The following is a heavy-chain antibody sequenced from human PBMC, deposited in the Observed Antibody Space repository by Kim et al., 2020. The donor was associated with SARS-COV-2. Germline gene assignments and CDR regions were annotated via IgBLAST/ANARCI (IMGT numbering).Heavy chain of an antibody. D-gene: IGHD1-26*01. Sequence: GGSLRLSCAASGFTFSDHSMDWVRQAPGKGLEWIGRSLEKRNSPTPQHAGAVEGRFSFSRDDSKSSLYLQMNSLKSEDTAVYYCTADLMGATGMAYWGQ. V-gene: IGHV3-72*01. J-gene: IGHJ4*02. CDR2: SLEKRNSPTP. CDR3: TADLMGATGMAY. CDR1: GFTFSDHS.